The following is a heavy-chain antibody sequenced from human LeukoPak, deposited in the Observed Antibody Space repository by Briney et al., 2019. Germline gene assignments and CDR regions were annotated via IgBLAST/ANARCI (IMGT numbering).Heavy chain of an antibody. CDR3: ARDLEQLPTRDY. D-gene: IGHD6-13*01. CDR2: ISAYNGNT. V-gene: IGHV1-18*01. Sequence: ASVKXXCKASGYTFTSYGISWVRQAPGQGLEWMGWISAYNGNTNYAQKLQGRVTMTTDTSTTTAYMELRSLRSDDTAVYYCARDLEQLPTRDYWGQGTLVTVSS. J-gene: IGHJ4*02. CDR1: GYTFTSYG.